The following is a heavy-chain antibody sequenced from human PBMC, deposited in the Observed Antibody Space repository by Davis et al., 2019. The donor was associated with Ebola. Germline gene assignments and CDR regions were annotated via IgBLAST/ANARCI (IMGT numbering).Heavy chain of an antibody. Sequence: GESLKISCAASGFTFSSYAMHWVRQAPGKGLEYVSAISSNGGSTYYADSVKGRFTISRDNSKNTLYLQMNSLRAEDTAVYYCARDIGGYYRYYGMDVWGQGTTVTVSS. CDR1: GFTFSSYA. V-gene: IGHV3-64*04. D-gene: IGHD3-22*01. CDR3: ARDIGGYYRYYGMDV. CDR2: ISSNGGST. J-gene: IGHJ6*02.